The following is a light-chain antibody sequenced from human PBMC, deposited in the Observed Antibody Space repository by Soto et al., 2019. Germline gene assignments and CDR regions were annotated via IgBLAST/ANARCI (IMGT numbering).Light chain of an antibody. CDR1: QSISKY. CDR2: GAS. J-gene: IGKJ2*02. CDR3: QLSYSSPCT. V-gene: IGKV1-39*01. Sequence: DLQMTQSPSSLSASVGDRVTISCRASQSISKYLNWYQQKPGKVPKFLIYGASSLQSGVPSRFSGSGSGTDFTLSSSSLHPEYFATYYCQLSYSSPCTFVQGSKLEIK.